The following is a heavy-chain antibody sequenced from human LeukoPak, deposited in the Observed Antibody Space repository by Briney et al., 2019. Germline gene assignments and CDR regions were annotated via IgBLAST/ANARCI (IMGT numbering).Heavy chain of an antibody. D-gene: IGHD4-11*01. J-gene: IGHJ4*02. CDR1: GGSISSGDYY. CDR2: IYYSGST. CDR3: ARGTTVTSPYFDY. Sequence: PSETLSLTCTVSGGSISSGDYYWSWIRQPPGKGLEWIGYIYYSGSTYYNPSLKSRVTISVDTSKNQFSLKLSSVTAADTAEYYCARGTTVTSPYFDYWGQGTLVTVSS. V-gene: IGHV4-30-4*01.